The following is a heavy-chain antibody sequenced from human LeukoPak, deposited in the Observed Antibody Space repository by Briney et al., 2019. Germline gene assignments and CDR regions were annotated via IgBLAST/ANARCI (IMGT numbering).Heavy chain of an antibody. V-gene: IGHV3-30-3*01. D-gene: IGHD3-3*01. Sequence: GRSLRLSCAASGFAFSSYAMHWVRQAPGKGLEWVAFISFDGSSNYYADSVRGRFSISRDSSTNTLYLQMNSLRAEDTAVYCCARDYDFWSDDRSYYYYAMDVWGQGTTVTVSS. CDR2: ISFDGSSN. CDR1: GFAFSSYA. J-gene: IGHJ6*02. CDR3: ARDYDFWSDDRSYYYYAMDV.